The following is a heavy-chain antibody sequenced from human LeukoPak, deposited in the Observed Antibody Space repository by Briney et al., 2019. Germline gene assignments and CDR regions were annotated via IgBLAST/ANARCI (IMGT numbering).Heavy chain of an antibody. V-gene: IGHV3-21*04. J-gene: IGHJ3*02. CDR2: ISSSSSYI. D-gene: IGHD5-18*01. CDR3: AKDLTAMVHDAFDI. Sequence: GGSLRLSCAASGFTFSSYSMNWVRQAPGKGLEWVSSISSSSSYIYYADSVKGRFTISRDNSKNTLYLQMNSLRAEDTAVYYCAKDLTAMVHDAFDIWGQGTMVTVSS. CDR1: GFTFSSYS.